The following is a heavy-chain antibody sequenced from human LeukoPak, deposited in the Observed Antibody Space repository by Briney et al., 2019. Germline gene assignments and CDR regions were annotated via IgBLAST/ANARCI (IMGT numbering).Heavy chain of an antibody. D-gene: IGHD3-22*01. V-gene: IGHV4-4*02. Sequence: PSETLSLTCAVSGGSISSSNWWSWVRQPPGKGLEWIGEIYHSGSTNYNPSLKSRVTISVDKSKNQFSLKLSSVTAADTAVYYCARGVPYYYDSSGYYNKGDWFDPWGQGTLVTVSS. J-gene: IGHJ5*02. CDR2: IYHSGST. CDR3: ARGVPYYYDSSGYYNKGDWFDP. CDR1: GGSISSSNW.